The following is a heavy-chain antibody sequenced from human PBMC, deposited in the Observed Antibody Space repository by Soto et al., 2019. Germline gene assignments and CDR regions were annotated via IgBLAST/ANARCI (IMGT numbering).Heavy chain of an antibody. J-gene: IGHJ5*02. Sequence: SETLSLTCTVSGGSTTAYYLNWIRQPPGQGLEWIGYISYSGSTNYNPSLQSRVTISMDSSKSQFSLRLTSVTAADSALYYCARAPPSLRGVSEFDPWGQGTLVTVSS. CDR1: GGSTTAYY. V-gene: IGHV4-59*01. CDR2: ISYSGST. CDR3: ARAPPSLRGVSEFDP. D-gene: IGHD2-8*01.